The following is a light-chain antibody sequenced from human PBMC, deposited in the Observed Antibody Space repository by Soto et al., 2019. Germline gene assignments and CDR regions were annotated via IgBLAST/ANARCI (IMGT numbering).Light chain of an antibody. Sequence: QSALTQPASVSGSPGQSITISCNGTSSDVGGYNYVSWYQQHPGKAPKLMIYEVSNRPSGVSNRFSGSKSGNTASLTISGLQAEDEADYYCSSYTSSSTPYYVFGTGTKVTVL. V-gene: IGLV2-14*01. CDR1: SSDVGGYNY. CDR2: EVS. J-gene: IGLJ1*01. CDR3: SSYTSSSTPYYV.